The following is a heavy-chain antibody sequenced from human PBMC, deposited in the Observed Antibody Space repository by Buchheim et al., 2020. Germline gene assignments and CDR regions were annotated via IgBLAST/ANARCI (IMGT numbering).Heavy chain of an antibody. CDR3: ATLPRPGFCSGGGCFA. J-gene: IGHJ4*02. V-gene: IGHV4-4*02. CDR1: GGSISITNW. D-gene: IGHD2-15*01. CDR2: IYHDGST. Sequence: QVQLQESGPGLVKPSGTLSLTCAVSGGSISITNWWSWVRLAPGKGMEWIGEIYHDGSTTYNPSLKSRLTISVDKSKNQFSLKLSSVTAADTAVYYCATLPRPGFCSGGGCFAGGQGTL.